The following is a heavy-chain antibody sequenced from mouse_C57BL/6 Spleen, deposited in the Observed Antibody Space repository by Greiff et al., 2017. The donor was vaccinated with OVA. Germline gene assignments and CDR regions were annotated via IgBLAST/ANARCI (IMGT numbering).Heavy chain of an antibody. D-gene: IGHD2-3*01. CDR2: IWSDGST. CDR1: GFSLTSYG. Sequence: VQLQQSGPGLVAPSQSLSITCTVSGFSLTSYGVHWVRQPPGKGLEWLVVIWSDGSTTYNSALKSRLSISKDNSKSQVFLKMNSLQTDDTAMYYCARHEDGYYAMDYWGQGTSVTVSS. J-gene: IGHJ4*01. V-gene: IGHV2-6-1*01. CDR3: ARHEDGYYAMDY.